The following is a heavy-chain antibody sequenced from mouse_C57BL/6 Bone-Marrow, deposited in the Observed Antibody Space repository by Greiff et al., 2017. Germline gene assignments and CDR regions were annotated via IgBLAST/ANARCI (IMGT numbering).Heavy chain of an antibody. CDR2: IYPGSGST. D-gene: IGHD2-5*01. Sequence: VQLQQSGAELVKPGASVKMSCKASGYTFTSYWITWVKQRPGQGLEWIGDIYPGSGSTNSNEKFKSKATLTVDTSSSTAYMQLSSLTSEDSAVYYCARPYYSNYWYCDVWGTGTTVTVSS. CDR3: ARPYYSNYWYCDV. CDR1: GYTFTSYW. J-gene: IGHJ1*03. V-gene: IGHV1-55*01.